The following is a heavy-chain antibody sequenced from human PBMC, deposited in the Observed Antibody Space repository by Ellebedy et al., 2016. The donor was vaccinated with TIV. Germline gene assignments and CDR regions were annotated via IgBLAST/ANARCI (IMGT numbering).Heavy chain of an antibody. V-gene: IGHV3-7*03. D-gene: IGHD2/OR15-2a*01. CDR1: GFTISSYW. CDR2: IKTDGSEK. CDR3: ARDFWGMDV. J-gene: IGHJ6*02. Sequence: GESLKISCAASGFTISSYWMSWVRQAPGKGLEWVAIIKTDGSEKYYVDSVKGRFTISRDNAKNSLYLQMNSLRAEDTAVYYCARDFWGMDVWGQGTTVTVSS.